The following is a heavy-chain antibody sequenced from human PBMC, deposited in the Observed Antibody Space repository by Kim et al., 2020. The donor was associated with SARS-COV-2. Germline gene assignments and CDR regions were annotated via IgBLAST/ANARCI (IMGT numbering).Heavy chain of an antibody. CDR2: ISSSSSTI. V-gene: IGHV3-48*01. J-gene: IGHJ4*02. Sequence: GGSLRLSCAASGFTFSSYSMNWVRQAPGKGLEWVSYISSSSSTIYYADSVKGRFTISRDNAKNSLYLQMNSLRAEDTAVYYCARARLYSSSWTPDAYWGQGTLVTVSS. D-gene: IGHD6-13*01. CDR3: ARARLYSSSWTPDAY. CDR1: GFTFSSYS.